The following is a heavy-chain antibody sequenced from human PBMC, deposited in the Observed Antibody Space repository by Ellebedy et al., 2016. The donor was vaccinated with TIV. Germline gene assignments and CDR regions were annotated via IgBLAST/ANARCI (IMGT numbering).Heavy chain of an antibody. D-gene: IGHD4-17*01. Sequence: GESLKISCAASGLTFSSHAMSWVRQAPGKGLEWVSSITESGGNTYYADSVKGRFTISRDNSKSTLYLQMDSLRAEDTAVYYCARDLYSGEYDVFDYWGQGTLVTVSS. J-gene: IGHJ4*02. V-gene: IGHV3-23*01. CDR2: ITESGGNT. CDR1: GLTFSSHA. CDR3: ARDLYSGEYDVFDY.